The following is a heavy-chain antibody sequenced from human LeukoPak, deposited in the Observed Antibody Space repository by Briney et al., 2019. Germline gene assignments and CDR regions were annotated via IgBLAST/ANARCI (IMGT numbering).Heavy chain of an antibody. CDR2: MNPNSGNT. CDR3: ARGEGSLGLWLQDY. V-gene: IGHV1-8*01. CDR1: GYTFTSYD. J-gene: IGHJ4*02. Sequence: GASVKVSCKASGYTFTSYDINWVRQATGQGVEWMGWMNPNSGNTGYAQKFQGRVTMTRNTSISTAYMELSSLRSEETAVYYCARGEGSLGLWLQDYWGQGTLVTVSS. D-gene: IGHD5-18*01.